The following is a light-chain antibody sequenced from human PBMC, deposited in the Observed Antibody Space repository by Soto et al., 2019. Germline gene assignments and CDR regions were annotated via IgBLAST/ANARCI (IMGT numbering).Light chain of an antibody. CDR3: QQYNNWPPAYA. V-gene: IGKV3-15*01. Sequence: EIVMTQSPATLSVSPGETATLSCRASQSVSSNLAWHQQKPGQAPRLLIYGASTRATGIPARFSGSGSGTEFTLTIRSLRSEAFAVYYCQQYNNWPPAYAFGQGTKLEIK. CDR1: QSVSSN. CDR2: GAS. J-gene: IGKJ2*01.